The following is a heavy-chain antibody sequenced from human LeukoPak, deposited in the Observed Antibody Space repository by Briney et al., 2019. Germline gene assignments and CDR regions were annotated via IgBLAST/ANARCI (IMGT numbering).Heavy chain of an antibody. D-gene: IGHD3-10*01. CDR1: GFTFSSYA. CDR2: VYSTGNT. Sequence: GSLRLSCAASGFTFSSYAMSWIRQPPGKGLEWIGYVYSTGNTNYNPSLKSRVTISVDTSKNQFSLKLSSVTAADTAMYYCARNYYGTGWAFDIWGQGTMVTVS. V-gene: IGHV4-59*01. J-gene: IGHJ3*02. CDR3: ARNYYGTGWAFDI.